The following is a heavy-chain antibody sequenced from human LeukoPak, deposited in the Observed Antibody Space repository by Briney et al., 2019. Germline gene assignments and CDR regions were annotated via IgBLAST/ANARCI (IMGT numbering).Heavy chain of an antibody. D-gene: IGHD6-13*01. Sequence: SETLSLTCTVSGVSISSHYWSWIRQPPGKGLEWIGYMYHSGSTNYNPSLKSRVTTSVDTSKNQFSLKLSSVTAADTAVYYCARHSAHSSTNDAFGIWGQGTMVTVSS. J-gene: IGHJ3*02. CDR3: ARHSAHSSTNDAFGI. CDR2: MYHSGST. V-gene: IGHV4-59*11. CDR1: GVSISSHY.